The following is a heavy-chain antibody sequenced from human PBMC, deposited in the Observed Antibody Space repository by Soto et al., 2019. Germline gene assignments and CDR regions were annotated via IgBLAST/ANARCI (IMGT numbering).Heavy chain of an antibody. J-gene: IGHJ4*02. Sequence: PSETVSLTCTVSGGCISSYYWSWIRQPPGKGLEWIGYIYYSGSTNYNPSLKSRVTISVDTSKNQFSLKLSSVTAADTAVYYCARSDGRYWGQGTLVTVSS. CDR2: IYYSGST. CDR1: GGCISSYY. V-gene: IGHV4-59*01. CDR3: ARSDGRY.